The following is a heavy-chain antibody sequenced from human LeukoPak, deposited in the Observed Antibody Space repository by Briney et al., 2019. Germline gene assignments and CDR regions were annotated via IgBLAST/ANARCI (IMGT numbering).Heavy chain of an antibody. CDR1: GFTFSSYW. V-gene: IGHV3-74*01. Sequence: PGGSLRLSCAASGFTFSSYWMHWVRQAPGKGLVWVSRINSDGSSTSYADSVKGRFTISRDNAENTLYLQMNSLRAEDTAVYYCARGFLSDYGDYTYGMDVWGQGTTVTVSS. J-gene: IGHJ6*02. CDR2: INSDGSST. CDR3: ARGFLSDYGDYTYGMDV. D-gene: IGHD4-17*01.